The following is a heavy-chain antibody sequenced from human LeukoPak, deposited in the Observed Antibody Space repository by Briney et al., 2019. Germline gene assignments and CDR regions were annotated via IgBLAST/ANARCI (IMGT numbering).Heavy chain of an antibody. D-gene: IGHD6-19*01. CDR1: GFTFDDYA. V-gene: IGHV3-9*01. J-gene: IGHJ4*02. CDR3: AKDKAVAGINYFDY. CDR2: INWNSGSI. Sequence: PGGSLRLSCAASGFTFDDYAMPWVRQAPGKGLEWVSGINWNSGSIGYADSVKGRFTISRDNAKNSLYLQMNSLRAEDTALYYCAKDKAVAGINYFDYWGQGTLVTVSS.